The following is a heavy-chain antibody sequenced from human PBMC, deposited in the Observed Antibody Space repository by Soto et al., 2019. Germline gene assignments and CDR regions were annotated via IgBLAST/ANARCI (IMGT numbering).Heavy chain of an antibody. Sequence: SLRLSCAASGFTFSSYGMHWVRQAPGKGLEWVAVIWYDGSNKYYADSVKGRFTISRDNSKNTLYLQMNSLRAEDTAVYYCAREAGGVVLMVYATYFDYWGQGTLVTVSS. CDR3: AREAGGVVLMVYATYFDY. J-gene: IGHJ4*02. V-gene: IGHV3-33*01. CDR1: GFTFSSYG. CDR2: IWYDGSNK. D-gene: IGHD2-8*01.